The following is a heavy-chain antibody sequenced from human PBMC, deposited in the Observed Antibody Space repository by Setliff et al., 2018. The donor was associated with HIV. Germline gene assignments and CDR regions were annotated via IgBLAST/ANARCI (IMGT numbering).Heavy chain of an antibody. CDR2: ISSTGAA. CDR3: ARGGKRAFDI. CDR1: GDSINSHF. Sequence: SETLSLTCTVSGDSINSHFWTWIRQSPRKGLEWIGYISSTGAAWYNPSLKSRVTMSIDTSKIHFSLTLSSVSGEDTALYFCARGGKRAFDIWGQGAMVTVSS. D-gene: IGHD1-26*01. V-gene: IGHV4-59*11. J-gene: IGHJ3*02.